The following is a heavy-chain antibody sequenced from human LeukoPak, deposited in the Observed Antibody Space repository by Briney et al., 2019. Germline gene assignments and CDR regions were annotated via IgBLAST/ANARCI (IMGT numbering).Heavy chain of an antibody. CDR3: GRENGQDQLLLDY. J-gene: IGHJ4*02. CDR1: GFVFNNYA. CDR2: INAGRT. D-gene: IGHD2-2*01. V-gene: IGHV3-23*01. Sequence: QPGGSLRLSCAASGFVFNNYAMNWVRQAPGKGLEWVSTINAGRTHYADSVKGRFTISRDNSKNTVYLQMNSLRAEDTAVYYCGRENGQDQLLLDYWGQGTLVTVSS.